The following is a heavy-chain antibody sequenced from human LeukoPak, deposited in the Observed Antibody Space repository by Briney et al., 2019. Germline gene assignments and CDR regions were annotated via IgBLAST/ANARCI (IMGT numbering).Heavy chain of an antibody. D-gene: IGHD6-13*01. CDR1: GGSISSSSYY. V-gene: IGHV4-39*01. CDR3: ARATGSIAAATSYYFDY. CDR2: IYYSGST. Sequence: SETLSLTCTVSGGSISSSSYYWGWIRQPPGKGLEWIGSIYYSGSTYYNPSLKSRVTISVDTSKNQFSLKLSSVTATDTAVYYCARATGSIAAATSYYFDYWGQGTLVTVSS. J-gene: IGHJ4*02.